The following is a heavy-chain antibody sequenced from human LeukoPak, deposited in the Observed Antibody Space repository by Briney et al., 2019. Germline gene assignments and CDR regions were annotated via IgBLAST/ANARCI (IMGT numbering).Heavy chain of an antibody. CDR2: INHSGST. J-gene: IGHJ4*02. CDR3: ARAGVVAAAFDY. Sequence: SETLSLTCAVCGGSFSGYYWSWIRQPPGKGLEWIGEINHSGSTNYNPSLKSRVTISVDTSKNQFSLKLSSVTAADTAVYYCARAGVVAAAFDYWGQGTLVTVSS. CDR1: GGSFSGYY. D-gene: IGHD6-13*01. V-gene: IGHV4-34*01.